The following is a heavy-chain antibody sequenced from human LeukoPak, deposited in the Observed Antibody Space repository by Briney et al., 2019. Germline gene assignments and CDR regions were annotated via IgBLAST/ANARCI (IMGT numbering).Heavy chain of an antibody. V-gene: IGHV3-23*01. CDR1: GFTFSSYA. Sequence: GGSLRLSCAASGFTFSSYAMSWVRQAPGKGLEWVSAISGSGGSTYYADSVKGRFTISRDNSKNTLYLQMNSLRAEDTVVYYCAKDRGRYCSGGSCYWSPFDYWGQGTLVTVSS. CDR3: AKDRGRYCSGGSCYWSPFDY. D-gene: IGHD2-15*01. CDR2: ISGSGGST. J-gene: IGHJ4*02.